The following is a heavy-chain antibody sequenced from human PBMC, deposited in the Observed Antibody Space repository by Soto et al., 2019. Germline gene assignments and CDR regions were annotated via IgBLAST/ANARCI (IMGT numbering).Heavy chain of an antibody. Sequence: EVQLLESGGGLVQPGGSLRLSCAASGFTFSSYAMSWVRQAPGKGLEWVSVITGSGGTTYYADSVKGRFTISRDNSKKTLYLQLNSLGAEDTAVYYCAKVDDSSGHYYDPLDYWGQGTLVTVSS. V-gene: IGHV3-23*01. CDR2: ITGSGGTT. D-gene: IGHD3-22*01. J-gene: IGHJ4*02. CDR1: GFTFSSYA. CDR3: AKVDDSSGHYYDPLDY.